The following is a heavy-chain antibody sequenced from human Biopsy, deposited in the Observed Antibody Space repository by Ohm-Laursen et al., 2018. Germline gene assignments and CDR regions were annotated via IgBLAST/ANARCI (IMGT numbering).Heavy chain of an antibody. V-gene: IGHV3-66*01. Sequence: SLRLSCAASEFTVSSNYMAWVRQAPGKGLEWVSIIHGDFGIYYADSVKGRFTISSDTSKNTLYLQMNSLRAEDTAVYYCARWDYWGQGTLVTVSS. CDR3: ARWDY. CDR1: EFTVSSNY. J-gene: IGHJ4*02. CDR2: IHGDFGI.